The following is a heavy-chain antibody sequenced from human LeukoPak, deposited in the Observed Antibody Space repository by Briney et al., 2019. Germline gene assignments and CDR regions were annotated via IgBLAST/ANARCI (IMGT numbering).Heavy chain of an antibody. CDR3: ARYYYDSSGSIDY. Sequence: PSETLSLTCAVSGGAISSTNWWKWVRQPPGKGLEWIGEIYHSGSTNYNSSLKSRVTISVDKSKNQVSLKLSSVTAADTAMYYCARYYYDSSGSIDYWGQGTLVTVSS. V-gene: IGHV4-4*02. CDR1: GGAISSTNW. D-gene: IGHD3-22*01. J-gene: IGHJ4*02. CDR2: IYHSGST.